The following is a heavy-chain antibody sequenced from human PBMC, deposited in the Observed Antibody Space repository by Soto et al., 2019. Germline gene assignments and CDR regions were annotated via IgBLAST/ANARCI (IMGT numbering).Heavy chain of an antibody. Sequence: PAGSLRLSCAASGLTFSSYGMHWVRQAPGKGLEWVAVIWYDGSNKYYADSVKGRFTISRDNSKNTLYLQMNSLRAEDTAVYYCARNGPDSRARDAFDIWGQGTMVTVSS. J-gene: IGHJ3*02. D-gene: IGHD3-22*01. CDR2: IWYDGSNK. CDR1: GLTFSSYG. V-gene: IGHV3-33*01. CDR3: ARNGPDSRARDAFDI.